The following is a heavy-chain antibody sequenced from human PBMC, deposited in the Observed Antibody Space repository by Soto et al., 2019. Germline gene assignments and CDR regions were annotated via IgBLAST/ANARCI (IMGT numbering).Heavy chain of an antibody. D-gene: IGHD2-2*01. CDR1: GGSISSYY. CDR2: IYYSGST. J-gene: IGHJ5*02. CDR3: ARVFPIVVVPAAMSSNWFDP. V-gene: IGHV4-59*01. Sequence: SETLSLTCTVSGGSISSYYWSWIRQPPGKGLEWIGYIYYSGSTNYNPSLKGRVTISVDTSKNQFSLKLSSVTAADTAVYYCARVFPIVVVPAAMSSNWFDPWGQGTLVTVSS.